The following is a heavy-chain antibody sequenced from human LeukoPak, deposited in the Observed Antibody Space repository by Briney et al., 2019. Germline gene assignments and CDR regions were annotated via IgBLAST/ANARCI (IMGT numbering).Heavy chain of an antibody. Sequence: GGSLRLSCAASGFTFSSYSMNWVRQAPGKGLEWVSSISSSSSYIYYADSVKGRFTISRDNAKNSLYLQMNSLRAEDTAVYYCARDRNFGNYGDCYFDYWGQGTLVTVSS. CDR1: GFTFSSYS. J-gene: IGHJ4*02. CDR3: ARDRNFGNYGDCYFDY. V-gene: IGHV3-21*01. D-gene: IGHD4-17*01. CDR2: ISSSSSYI.